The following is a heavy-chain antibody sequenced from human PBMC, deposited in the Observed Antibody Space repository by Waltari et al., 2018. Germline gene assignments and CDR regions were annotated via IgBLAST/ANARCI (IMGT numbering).Heavy chain of an antibody. CDR1: GFTFGDYW. J-gene: IGHJ4*02. CDR2: INIDGGFI. D-gene: IGHD5-18*01. V-gene: IGHV3-74*01. CDR3: ARKGGRGYPYGPFYYDF. Sequence: EVQLVESGGGLIQPGGSLRLSCAASGFTFGDYWMHWVRQAPGKGLGLISRINIDGGFISYADSVKGRFTISRDNAKNTVSLQLNSPRVDDTGVYYCARKGGRGYPYGPFYYDFWGQGTLVTVSS.